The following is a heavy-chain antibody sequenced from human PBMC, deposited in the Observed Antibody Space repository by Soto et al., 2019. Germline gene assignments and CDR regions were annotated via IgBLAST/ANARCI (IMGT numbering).Heavy chain of an antibody. CDR3: ARAPYSSGWYLRYFDS. CDR1: GGSISSYY. CDR2: INYSGTT. Sequence: SETLSLTCTVSGGSISSYYWHWIRQPPGKGLDWIGYINYSGTTNCNPSLKSRVTISVDTSKNQFSLNLSSVTAADTAVYYCARAPYSSGWYLRYFDSWGQGTLVTVSS. D-gene: IGHD6-19*01. V-gene: IGHV4-59*08. J-gene: IGHJ4*02.